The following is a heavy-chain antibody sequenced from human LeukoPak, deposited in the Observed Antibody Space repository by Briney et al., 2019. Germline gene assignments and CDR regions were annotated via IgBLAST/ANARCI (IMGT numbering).Heavy chain of an antibody. CDR1: GFTFSSYA. CDR2: ISGSGGST. Sequence: GGSLRLSCAASGFTFSSYAMSWVRQAPGKGLEWVSAISGSGGSTYYADSVRGRFTISRDNSKNTLYLQMNSLRAEDTAVYYCAKGDSSSSPYYMDVWGKGITVTVSS. D-gene: IGHD6-6*01. J-gene: IGHJ6*03. V-gene: IGHV3-23*01. CDR3: AKGDSSSSPYYMDV.